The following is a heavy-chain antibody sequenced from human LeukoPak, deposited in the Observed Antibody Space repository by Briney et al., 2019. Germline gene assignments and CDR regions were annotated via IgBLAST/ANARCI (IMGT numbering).Heavy chain of an antibody. V-gene: IGHV1-8*03. CDR1: GYTFTSYD. CDR3: ARGVGATISYYHYYIDV. D-gene: IGHD1-26*01. J-gene: IGHJ6*03. Sequence: GASVKVSCKASGYTFTSYDINWVRQATGQGLEWMGWMNPNTGNTGYARKFQGRVTITRNTSISTVYMELSSLRSEDTAVYYCARGVGATISYYHYYIDVWGKGTAVTVSS. CDR2: MNPNTGNT.